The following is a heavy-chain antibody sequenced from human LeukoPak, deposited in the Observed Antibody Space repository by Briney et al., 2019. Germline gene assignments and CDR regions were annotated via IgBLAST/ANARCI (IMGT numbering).Heavy chain of an antibody. J-gene: IGHJ6*04. V-gene: IGHV4-34*01. Sequence: SETLSLTCAVYGGSFSGYYWSWIRQPPGKGLEWIGEINHSGSTNYNPSLKSRVTISVDTSKNQFSLKLSSVTAADTAVYYSARFPTKNCSGGSCYPNLGYYYYGMDVWGKGTTVTVSS. CDR3: ARFPTKNCSGGSCYPNLGYYYYGMDV. D-gene: IGHD2-15*01. CDR2: INHSGST. CDR1: GGSFSGYY.